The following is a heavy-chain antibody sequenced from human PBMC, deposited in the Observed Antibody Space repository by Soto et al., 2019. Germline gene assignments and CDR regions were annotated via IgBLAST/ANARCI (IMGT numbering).Heavy chain of an antibody. Sequence: QVQLVESGGGVVQPGRSLRLSCAASGFTFSSYGMHWVRQAPGKGLEWVAVIWYDGSNKYYADSVKGRFTISRDNSKNTLYLQINSLRAEDTAVYYCASSYGDYGSWCFDLWGRGTLGTVSS. CDR1: GFTFSSYG. V-gene: IGHV3-33*01. CDR2: IWYDGSNK. D-gene: IGHD4-17*01. J-gene: IGHJ2*01. CDR3: ASSYGDYGSWCFDL.